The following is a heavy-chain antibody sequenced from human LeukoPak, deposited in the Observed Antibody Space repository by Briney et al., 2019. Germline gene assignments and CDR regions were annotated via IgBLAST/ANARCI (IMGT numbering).Heavy chain of an antibody. D-gene: IGHD4-17*01. J-gene: IGHJ4*02. Sequence: SETLSLTCTVSGGSITPYYWSWIRQPPGKGLEWIGYIYYTGSTNYNPSLKSRVTMSVDTSKNQLSLKLSAVTAADTAVYYCARIYGDYWGQGTLVTVSS. CDR2: IYYTGST. CDR3: ARIYGDY. V-gene: IGHV4-59*08. CDR1: GGSITPYY.